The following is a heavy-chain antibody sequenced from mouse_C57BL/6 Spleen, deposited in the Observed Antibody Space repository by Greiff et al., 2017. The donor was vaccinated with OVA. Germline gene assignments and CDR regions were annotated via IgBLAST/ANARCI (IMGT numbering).Heavy chain of an antibody. Sequence: EVMLVESGGDLVKPGGSLKLSCAASGFTFSSYGMSWVRQTPDKRLEWVATISSGGSYTYYPDSVKGRFTISRDNAKNTLYLQMSSLKSEDTAMYYCARSLDGYSPFDYWGQGTTLTVSS. CDR3: ARSLDGYSPFDY. CDR2: ISSGGSYT. V-gene: IGHV5-6*02. J-gene: IGHJ2*01. D-gene: IGHD2-3*01. CDR1: GFTFSSYG.